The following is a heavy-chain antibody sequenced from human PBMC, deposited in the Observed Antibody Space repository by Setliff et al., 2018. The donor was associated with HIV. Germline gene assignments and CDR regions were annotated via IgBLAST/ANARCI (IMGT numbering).Heavy chain of an antibody. CDR1: GYTFTSYY. J-gene: IGHJ6*03. D-gene: IGHD3-22*01. CDR2: INPSGGST. Sequence: GASVKVSCKASGYTFTSYYMHWVRQAPGQGLEWTGIINPSGGSTSYAQKFQGRVTMTRDTSTSTVYMELSSLRSEDTAVYYCAIDGVRGYDSSGYLFSWVRRFHHDYYYYYMDVWGKVTTVTVSS. V-gene: IGHV1-46*01. CDR3: AIDGVRGYDSSGYLFSWVRRFHHDYYYYYMDV.